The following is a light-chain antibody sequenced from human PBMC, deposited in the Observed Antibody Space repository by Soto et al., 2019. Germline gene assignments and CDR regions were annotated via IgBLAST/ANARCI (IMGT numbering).Light chain of an antibody. CDR2: KAS. CDR3: QQADSLPRT. J-gene: IGKJ4*01. V-gene: IGKV1-5*03. Sequence: DIQMTQSPSTLSASVGYRFTITCRARQSISSWLAWYQQKPGKAPKLLIYKASNLHSGVPSRFSGSGSGTDFTLTITSLQPEDFATYYCQQADSLPRTFGGGTTGDIK. CDR1: QSISSW.